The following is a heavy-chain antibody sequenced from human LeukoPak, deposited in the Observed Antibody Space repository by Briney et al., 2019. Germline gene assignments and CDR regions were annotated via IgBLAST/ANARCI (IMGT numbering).Heavy chain of an antibody. D-gene: IGHD3-10*01. V-gene: IGHV3-30*02. J-gene: IGHJ4*02. CDR3: AKDRGVEYFDY. Sequence: QPGGSLRLSCAASGFTLSSSGMHWVRQAPGQGREWVTFIRSDGSENYYAGSVKGRFPISRDNSKNTLYLQMNSLRAEDTAVYHCAKDRGVEYFDYWGQGTLVTVSS. CDR1: GFTLSSSG. CDR2: IRSDGSEN.